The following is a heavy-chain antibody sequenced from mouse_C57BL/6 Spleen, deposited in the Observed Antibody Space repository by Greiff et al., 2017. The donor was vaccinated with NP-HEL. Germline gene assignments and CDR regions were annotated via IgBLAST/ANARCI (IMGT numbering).Heavy chain of an antibody. CDR2: IYPSDSET. Sequence: QVQLQQPGAELVRPGSSVKLSCKASGYTFTSYWMDWVKQRPGQGLEWIGNIYPSDSETHYNQKFKDKATLTVDKSSSTAYMQLSSLTSEDSAVYYCASDYGSSYLGYFDVWGTGTTVTVSS. D-gene: IGHD1-1*01. J-gene: IGHJ1*03. CDR1: GYTFTSYW. V-gene: IGHV1-61*01. CDR3: ASDYGSSYLGYFDV.